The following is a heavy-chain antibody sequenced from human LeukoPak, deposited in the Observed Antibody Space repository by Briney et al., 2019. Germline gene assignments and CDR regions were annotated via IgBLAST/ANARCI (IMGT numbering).Heavy chain of an antibody. D-gene: IGHD6-19*01. CDR2: INHSGST. CDR1: GGSFSGYY. CDR3: ARDQGRGWNWFDP. V-gene: IGHV4-34*01. J-gene: IGHJ5*02. Sequence: SETLSLTCAVYGGSFSGYYWSWIRQPPGKGLEWIGEINHSGSTNYNPSLKSRVTISVDTSKNQFSLKLSSVTAADTAVYYCARDQGRGWNWFDPWGQGTLVTVSS.